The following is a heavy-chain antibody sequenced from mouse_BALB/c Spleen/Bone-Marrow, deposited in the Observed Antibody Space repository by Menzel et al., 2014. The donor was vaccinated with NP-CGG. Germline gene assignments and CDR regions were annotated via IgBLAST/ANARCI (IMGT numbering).Heavy chain of an antibody. D-gene: IGHD4-1*01. CDR3: ARNPVGRNYFDY. CDR2: IWRGGST. J-gene: IGHJ2*01. CDR1: GFSFPNYG. V-gene: IGHV2-2*02. Sequence: QVQLKDSGPGLVQPSQSLCITCTVSGFSFPNYGVHWVRQSPGRGLEWLGGIWRGGSTDYNAAFISRLSISKDNSKSQVFFKMNSLQVNDTAIYYCARNPVGRNYFDYWGQGTTLTVSS.